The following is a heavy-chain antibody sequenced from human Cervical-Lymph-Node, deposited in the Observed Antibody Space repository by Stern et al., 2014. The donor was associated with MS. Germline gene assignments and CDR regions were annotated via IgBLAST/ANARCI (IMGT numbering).Heavy chain of an antibody. CDR2: IYYSGST. D-gene: IGHD6-19*01. V-gene: IGHV4-61*01. J-gene: IGHJ4*02. CDR1: GGSVSSGSYY. Sequence: VQLVESGPGLVKPSETLSLTCTVSGGSVSSGSYYWSWIRQPPGQGLEWIGYIYYSGSTNYNPSLKSRVTISVDTSKNQFSLKLSSVTAADTAVYYCARTYSSGWCFDYWGQGTLVTVSS. CDR3: ARTYSSGWCFDY.